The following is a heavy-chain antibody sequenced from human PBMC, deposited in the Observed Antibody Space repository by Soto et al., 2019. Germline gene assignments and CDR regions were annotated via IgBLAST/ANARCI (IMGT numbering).Heavy chain of an antibody. V-gene: IGHV4-59*01. CDR3: ARTNIAAAGPYYYGMDV. CDR1: GGSISSYY. J-gene: IGHJ6*02. CDR2: IYYSGST. D-gene: IGHD6-13*01. Sequence: SETLSLTCTVSGGSISSYYWSWIRQPPGKGLEWIGYIYYSGSTNYNPSLKSRVTISVDTSKNQISLKLSSVTAADTAVYYCARTNIAAAGPYYYGMDVWGQGTTVTVSS.